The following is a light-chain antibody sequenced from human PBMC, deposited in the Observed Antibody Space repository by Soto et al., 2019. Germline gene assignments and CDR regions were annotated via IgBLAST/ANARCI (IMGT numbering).Light chain of an antibody. CDR1: QSVSSSY. V-gene: IGKV3-15*01. CDR2: GAS. Sequence: IVLTQSPGTLSLSPGERATLSCRASQSVSSSYLAWYQQKPGQAPRLLIYGASTRATGIPARFSGSGSGTEFTLTISSLQSEDFAVYYCQQYNNWPLITFAQGTRLEIK. J-gene: IGKJ5*01. CDR3: QQYNNWPLIT.